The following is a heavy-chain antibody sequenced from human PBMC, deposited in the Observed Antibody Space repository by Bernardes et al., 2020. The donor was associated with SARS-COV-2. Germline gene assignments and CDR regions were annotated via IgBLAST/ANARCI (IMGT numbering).Heavy chain of an antibody. Sequence: GGSLRLSCAASGFTFSSYGMHWVRQAPGKGLEWVAVIWYDGSNKYYADSVKGRFTISRDNSKNTLYLQMNSLRAEDTAVYYCARDRSGYDRYYYYGMDVWGQGTTVTVSS. CDR2: IWYDGSNK. V-gene: IGHV3-33*01. CDR3: ARDRSGYDRYYYYGMDV. D-gene: IGHD5-12*01. J-gene: IGHJ6*02. CDR1: GFTFSSYG.